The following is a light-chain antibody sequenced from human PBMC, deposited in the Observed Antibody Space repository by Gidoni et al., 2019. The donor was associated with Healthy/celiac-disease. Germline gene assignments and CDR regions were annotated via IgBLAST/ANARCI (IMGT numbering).Light chain of an antibody. Sequence: DIHMTPSPSSLSASVGDRVTLTCRARQSISIYLNWYQQKPGKALKLLIYAASSLQRGVPSRFSGSGSGTDFTITSSSLQPEDFANYYCQQSYSTPYTFGQGTKLEIK. CDR2: AAS. J-gene: IGKJ2*01. V-gene: IGKV1-39*01. CDR1: QSISIY. CDR3: QQSYSTPYT.